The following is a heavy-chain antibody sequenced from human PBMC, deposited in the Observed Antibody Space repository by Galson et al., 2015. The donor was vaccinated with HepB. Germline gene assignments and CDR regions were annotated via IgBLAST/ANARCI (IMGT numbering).Heavy chain of an antibody. Sequence: QSGAEVKKPGESLKISCKGSGYTFTNYWIGWVRQMPGKGLEWMGTIHPSDSDTRYSPSFQGQVTISVDKSISTAYLLWNSLKSTDTAMYYCASTSPSRGHPSGYFDLWGRGTLVTVPS. CDR2: IHPSDSDT. V-gene: IGHV5-51*01. D-gene: IGHD3-10*01. J-gene: IGHJ2*01. CDR3: ASTSPSRGHPSGYFDL. CDR1: GYTFTNYW.